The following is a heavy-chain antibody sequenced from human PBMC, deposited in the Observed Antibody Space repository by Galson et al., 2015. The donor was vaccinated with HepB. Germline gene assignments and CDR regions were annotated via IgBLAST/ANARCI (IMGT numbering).Heavy chain of an antibody. Sequence: SVKVSCKASGYTFTSYYMHWVRQAPGQGLEWMGIINPSGGSTSYAQKFQGRVTMTRDTSTSTVYMELSSLRSEDTAVYYCAGSYYYDSSGYSPPDYWGQGTLVTVSS. CDR3: AGSYYYDSSGYSPPDY. J-gene: IGHJ4*02. CDR1: GYTFTSYY. CDR2: INPSGGST. D-gene: IGHD3-22*01. V-gene: IGHV1-46*01.